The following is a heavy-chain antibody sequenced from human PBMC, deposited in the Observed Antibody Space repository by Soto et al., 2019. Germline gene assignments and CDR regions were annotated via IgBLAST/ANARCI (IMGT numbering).Heavy chain of an antibody. V-gene: IGHV4-34*01. CDR1: GGSFSGYY. Sequence: SETLSLTCAVYGGSFSGYYWSWIRQPPGKGLEWIGEINHSGSTNYNPSLKSRVTISVDTSKNQFSLKLSSVTAADTAVYYCARLYCSSTSCYPPEGSDYYYYYMDVWGKGTTVTVSS. CDR3: ARLYCSSTSCYPPEGSDYYYYYMDV. CDR2: INHSGST. D-gene: IGHD2-2*01. J-gene: IGHJ6*03.